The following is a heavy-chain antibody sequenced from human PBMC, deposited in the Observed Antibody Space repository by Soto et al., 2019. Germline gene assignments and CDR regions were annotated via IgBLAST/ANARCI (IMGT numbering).Heavy chain of an antibody. Sequence: GGSLRLSCAASGFTFDDYAMHWVRQAPGKGLEWVSGISWNSGSIGYADSVKGRFTISRDNAKNSLYLQMNSLRAEDTALYYCAKESPPYYDILTGNYYYYYYMDVWGKGTTVTVSS. V-gene: IGHV3-9*01. CDR2: ISWNSGSI. J-gene: IGHJ6*03. CDR3: AKESPPYYDILTGNYYYYYYMDV. D-gene: IGHD3-9*01. CDR1: GFTFDDYA.